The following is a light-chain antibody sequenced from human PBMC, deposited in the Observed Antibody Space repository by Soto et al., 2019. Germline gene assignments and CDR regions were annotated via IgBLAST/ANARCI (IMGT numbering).Light chain of an antibody. Sequence: EIVLTQSPGTLSLSPGDTATLSCRASQGVSSRYLGWDQQRPGQAPRLLIYGTSSRATGIPDRFSGSESGTNFTLSIRSLQPDDFGTYYCQQYNSYSWTFGQGTKVEI. CDR1: QGVSSRY. J-gene: IGKJ1*01. CDR2: GTS. CDR3: QQYNSYSWT. V-gene: IGKV3-20*01.